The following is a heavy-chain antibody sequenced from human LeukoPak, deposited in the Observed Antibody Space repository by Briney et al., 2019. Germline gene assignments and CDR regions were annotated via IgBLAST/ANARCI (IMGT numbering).Heavy chain of an antibody. CDR1: GGSISSYY. J-gene: IGHJ4*02. CDR2: IYYSEST. Sequence: SETLSLTCTVSGGSISSYYWSWIRQPPGKGLEWIGYIYYSESTNYNPSLKSRVTISIDTSKNQFSLKLSSVTAADTAVYYCARGNGYYYPFDYWGQGTLVTVSS. V-gene: IGHV4-59*01. D-gene: IGHD3-22*01. CDR3: ARGNGYYYPFDY.